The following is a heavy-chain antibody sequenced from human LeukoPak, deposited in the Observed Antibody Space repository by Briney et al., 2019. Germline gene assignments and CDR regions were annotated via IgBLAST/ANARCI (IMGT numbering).Heavy chain of an antibody. D-gene: IGHD4-11*01. V-gene: IGHV1-18*01. CDR3: ARRLQFNWFDP. Sequence: ASVKVSCKASGYTFTSYGISWVRQAPGQGLEWMGWISAYNGNTNYAQKLQGRVTMTTDTSTSTAYMELSSLRSEDTAVYYCARRLQFNWFDPWGQGTLVTVSS. CDR1: GYTFTSYG. CDR2: ISAYNGNT. J-gene: IGHJ5*02.